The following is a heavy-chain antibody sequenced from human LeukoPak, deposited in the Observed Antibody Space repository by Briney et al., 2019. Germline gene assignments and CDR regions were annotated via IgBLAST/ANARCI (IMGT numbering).Heavy chain of an antibody. V-gene: IGHV4-59*12. CDR2: IYYSGST. J-gene: IGHJ3*02. CDR1: GGSISSYY. Sequence: SETLSLTCTVSGGSISSYYWSWIRQPPGKGLEWIGYIYYSGSTNYNPSLKSRVTISVDTSKNQFSLKLSSVTAADTAVYYCARGGITMIVVVNPAAFDIWGQGTMVTVSS. D-gene: IGHD3-22*01. CDR3: ARGGITMIVVVNPAAFDI.